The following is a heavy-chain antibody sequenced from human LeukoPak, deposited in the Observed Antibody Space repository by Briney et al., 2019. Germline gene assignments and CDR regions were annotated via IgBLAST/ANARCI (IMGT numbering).Heavy chain of an antibody. Sequence: PGGSLRLSCAASGFTFSSYSMNWVRQAPGKGLEWVSSISSSSSYIYYADSVKGRFTISRDNAKNTLYLQMNSLRAEDTAVYYCARGSIAVDGEIDYWGQGTLVTVSS. CDR3: ARGSIAVDGEIDY. D-gene: IGHD6-19*01. CDR2: ISSSSSYI. CDR1: GFTFSSYS. V-gene: IGHV3-21*01. J-gene: IGHJ4*02.